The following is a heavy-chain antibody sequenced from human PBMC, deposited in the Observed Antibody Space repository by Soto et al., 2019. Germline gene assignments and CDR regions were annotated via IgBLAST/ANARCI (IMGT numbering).Heavy chain of an antibody. D-gene: IGHD5-12*01. Sequence: GGSLRLSCAASGFTFSSYAMHWVRQAPGKGLEWVAVISYDGSNKYYADSVKGRFTISRDNSKNTLYLQMNSLRAEDKAVYYCARVGGYLSGWGQGTLVTVSS. CDR1: GFTFSSYA. CDR3: ARVGGYLSG. CDR2: ISYDGSNK. V-gene: IGHV3-30-3*01. J-gene: IGHJ4*02.